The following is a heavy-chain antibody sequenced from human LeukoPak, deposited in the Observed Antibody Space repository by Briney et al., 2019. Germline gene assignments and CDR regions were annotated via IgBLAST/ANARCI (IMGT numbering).Heavy chain of an antibody. Sequence: SETLSLTCAVYGGSFSGYYWSWIRQPPGKGLEWIGEINHSGSTNYNPSLKSRVTISVDTSKNQFSLKLSSVAAADTAVYYCARVPVAGYVGDWGQGTLVTVSS. V-gene: IGHV4-34*01. J-gene: IGHJ4*02. CDR3: ARVPVAGYVGD. CDR1: GGSFSGYY. D-gene: IGHD6-19*01. CDR2: INHSGST.